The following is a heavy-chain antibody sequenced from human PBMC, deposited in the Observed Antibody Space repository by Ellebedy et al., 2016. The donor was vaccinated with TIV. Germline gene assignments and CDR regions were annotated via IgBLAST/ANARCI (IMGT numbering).Heavy chain of an antibody. CDR1: GFTFSSYV. Sequence: GESLKISCAASGFTFSSYVMHWVRQAPGKGLEWVAVTSNDGRKKYYSDSVKGRFTISGDNSKNTLYVQMNSLRADDTAVYYCAREGGYCSSGSCYPDYYYGMDVWGQGTTVTVSS. V-gene: IGHV3-30*04. CDR3: AREGGYCSSGSCYPDYYYGMDV. CDR2: TSNDGRKK. D-gene: IGHD2-15*01. J-gene: IGHJ6*02.